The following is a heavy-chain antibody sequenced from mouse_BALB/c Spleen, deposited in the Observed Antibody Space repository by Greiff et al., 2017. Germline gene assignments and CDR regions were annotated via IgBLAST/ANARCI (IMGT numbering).Heavy chain of an antibody. J-gene: IGHJ4*01. CDR3: AREGDDYDRYYYAMDY. D-gene: IGHD2-4*01. Sequence: QVQLQQSGAELARPGASVKMSCKASGYTFTSYTMHWVKQRPGQGLEWIGYINPSSGYTNYNQKFKDKATLTADKSSSTAYMQLSSLTSEDSAVYYCAREGDDYDRYYYAMDYWGQGTSVTVSS. CDR2: INPSSGYT. CDR1: GYTFTSYT. V-gene: IGHV1-4*01.